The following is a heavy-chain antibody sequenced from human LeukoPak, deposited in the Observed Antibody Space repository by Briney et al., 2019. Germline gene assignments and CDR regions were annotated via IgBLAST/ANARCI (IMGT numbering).Heavy chain of an antibody. V-gene: IGHV4-61*01. D-gene: IGHD3-16*01. J-gene: IGHJ6*03. Sequence: PSETLSLTCTVSGGSISTSNYYRGWIRQPPGKGLEWIGYIYYSGSTNYNPSLKSRVTISVDTSKNQFSLKLSSVTAADTAVYYCARETSQKGAHYMDVWGKGTTVTISS. CDR2: IYYSGST. CDR1: GGSISTSNYY. CDR3: ARETSQKGAHYMDV.